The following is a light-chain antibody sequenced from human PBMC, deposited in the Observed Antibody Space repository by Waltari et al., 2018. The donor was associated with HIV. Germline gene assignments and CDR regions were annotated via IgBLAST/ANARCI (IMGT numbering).Light chain of an antibody. Sequence: DIQMTQSPSTLSASVGDRVTITCRASQSISTWLAWYQQKPGKAPKLLMYKASTLEGGAPSRFSGSGSGTEFTLTINSLQPDDFATYYCQQYNNYPYTFGQGTKLEIK. CDR1: QSISTW. CDR3: QQYNNYPYT. CDR2: KAS. V-gene: IGKV1-5*03. J-gene: IGKJ2*01.